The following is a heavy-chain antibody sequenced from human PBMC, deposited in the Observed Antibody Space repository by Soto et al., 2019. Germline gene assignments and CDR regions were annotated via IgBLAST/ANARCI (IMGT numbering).Heavy chain of an antibody. CDR1: GGSISSSRYY. CDR3: ARVVYDFYAFDI. J-gene: IGHJ3*02. D-gene: IGHD3-3*01. V-gene: IGHV4-39*07. Sequence: SETLSLICTVSGGSISSSRYYWGWIRQPPGKGLEWIGSIYYSGSTNYNPSLKSRVTISVDTSKNQFSLKLSSVTAADTAVYYCARVVYDFYAFDIWGQGTMVTVSS. CDR2: IYYSGST.